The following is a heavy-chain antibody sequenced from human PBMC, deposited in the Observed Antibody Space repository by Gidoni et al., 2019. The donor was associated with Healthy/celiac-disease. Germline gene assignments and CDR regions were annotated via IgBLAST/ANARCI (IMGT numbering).Heavy chain of an antibody. CDR1: GFTFSSYA. CDR2: ISGSGGST. J-gene: IGHJ4*02. D-gene: IGHD3-22*01. V-gene: IGHV3-23*04. Sequence: EGQLVESGGGLVQPGGSMRLSCAASGFTFSSYAMGGVRQAPGKGLEWVSAISGSGGSTYYADSVKGRFTISRDNSKNTLYLQMNSLRAEDTAVYYCAKSLYYYDSSGYYPKYYFDYWGQGTLVTVSS. CDR3: AKSLYYYDSSGYYPKYYFDY.